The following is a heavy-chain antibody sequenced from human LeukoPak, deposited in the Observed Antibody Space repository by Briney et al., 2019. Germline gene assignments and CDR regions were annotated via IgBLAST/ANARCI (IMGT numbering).Heavy chain of an antibody. J-gene: IGHJ4*02. D-gene: IGHD3-10*01. V-gene: IGHV3-7*01. Sequence: GGSLRLSCAASGFTFSSYAMSWVRQAPGKGLEWVANIKQDGSEKYYVDSVKGRFTISRDNAKNSLYLQMNSLRAEDTAVYYCARVWSGWGQGTLVTVSS. CDR3: ARVWSG. CDR1: GFTFSSYA. CDR2: IKQDGSEK.